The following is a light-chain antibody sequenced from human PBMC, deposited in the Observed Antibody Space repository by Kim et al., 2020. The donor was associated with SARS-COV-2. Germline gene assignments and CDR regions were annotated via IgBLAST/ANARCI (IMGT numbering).Light chain of an antibody. CDR3: SSYTSSSTVV. CDR1: SSDVGGYNS. Sequence: GQSITISCTGTSSDVGGYNSVSWYQQHPSKAPKLMIYDVSNRPSGVSNRFSGSKSGNTASLTISGLQAEDEADYYCSSYTSSSTVVFGGGTQLTVL. CDR2: DVS. V-gene: IGLV2-14*03. J-gene: IGLJ2*01.